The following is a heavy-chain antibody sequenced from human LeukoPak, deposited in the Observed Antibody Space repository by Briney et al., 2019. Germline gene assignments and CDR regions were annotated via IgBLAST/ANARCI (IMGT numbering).Heavy chain of an antibody. J-gene: IGHJ1*01. V-gene: IGHV1-69*13. CDR2: IIPIFGTA. Sequence: ASVKVSCKASGGTLSSYAISWVRQAPGQGLEWMGGIIPIFGTANYAQKFQGRVTITADESTSTAYMELSSLRSEDTAVYYCARGDIVVVPAAIEYFQHWGQGTLVTVSS. CDR3: ARGDIVVVPAAIEYFQH. CDR1: GGTLSSYA. D-gene: IGHD2-2*01.